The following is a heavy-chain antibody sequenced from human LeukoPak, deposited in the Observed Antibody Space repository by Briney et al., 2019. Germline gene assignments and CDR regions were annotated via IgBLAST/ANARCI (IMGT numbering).Heavy chain of an antibody. CDR3: ARGPYGASISKWFDP. CDR2: IYSGGST. D-gene: IGHD4/OR15-4a*01. Sequence: GGSLRLSCAASEFTFSSYTMNWVRQAPGKGLEWVSVIYSGGSTYYADSVKGRFTISRDNSKDTLYLQMNSLRAEDTAVYYCARGPYGASISKWFDPWGQGTLVIVSS. CDR1: EFTFSSYT. J-gene: IGHJ5*02. V-gene: IGHV3-53*01.